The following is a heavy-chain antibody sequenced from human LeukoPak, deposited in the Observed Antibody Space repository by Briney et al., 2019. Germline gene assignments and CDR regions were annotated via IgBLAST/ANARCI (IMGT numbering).Heavy chain of an antibody. CDR1: GFTFSSYS. J-gene: IGHJ4*02. CDR3: ARHYGRWIQFDY. D-gene: IGHD5-18*01. Sequence: GGSLRLSCAASGFTFSSYSMNWVRQAPGKGLEWVSSISSSSSYIYYADSVKGRFTISRDNAKNSLYLQMNSLRAEDTAVYYCARHYGRWIQFDYWGQGTLVTVSS. V-gene: IGHV3-21*04. CDR2: ISSSSSYI.